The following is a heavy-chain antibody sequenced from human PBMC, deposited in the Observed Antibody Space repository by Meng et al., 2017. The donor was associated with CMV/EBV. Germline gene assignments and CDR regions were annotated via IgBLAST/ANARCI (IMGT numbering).Heavy chain of an antibody. Sequence: GESLKISCAASGFTFSNAWMSRVRQAPGKGLEWVSGINWNGGSTGYADSVKGRFTISRDNAKNSLYLQMNSLRAEDTALYYCARAVPAAIGKSWFDPWGQGTLVTVSS. CDR1: GFTFSNAW. D-gene: IGHD2-2*01. CDR3: ARAVPAAIGKSWFDP. CDR2: INWNGGST. J-gene: IGHJ5*02. V-gene: IGHV3-20*04.